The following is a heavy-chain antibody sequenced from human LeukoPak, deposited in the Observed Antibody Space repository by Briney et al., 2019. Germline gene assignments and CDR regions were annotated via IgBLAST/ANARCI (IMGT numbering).Heavy chain of an antibody. CDR2: INHSGST. J-gene: IGHJ4*02. Sequence: PSETLSLTCAVCGGSFSGYYWSWIRQPPGKGLEWIGEINHSGSTNYNPSLKSRVTISVDTSKNQFSLKLSSVTAADTAVYYCGRRSGWYAPGLWGQGTLVTVSS. CDR1: GGSFSGYY. D-gene: IGHD6-19*01. V-gene: IGHV4-34*01. CDR3: GRRSGWYAPGL.